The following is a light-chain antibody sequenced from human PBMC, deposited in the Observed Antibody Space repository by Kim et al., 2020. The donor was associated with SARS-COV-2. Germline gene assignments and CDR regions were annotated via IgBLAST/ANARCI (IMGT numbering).Light chain of an antibody. J-gene: IGLJ2*01. V-gene: IGLV3-27*01. CDR1: VLAKKY. Sequence: SYELTQPSSVSVSPGQTARITCSGDVLAKKYARWFQQKPGQAPVLVIYKDTERPSGIPERFSGSSSGTTVTLTISGAQVGDEGDYYCYSYSAAGEPLLGEGTQLTVL. CDR2: KDT. CDR3: YSYSAAGEPL.